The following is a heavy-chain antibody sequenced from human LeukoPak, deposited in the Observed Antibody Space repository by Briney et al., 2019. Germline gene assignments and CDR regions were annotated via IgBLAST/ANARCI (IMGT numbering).Heavy chain of an antibody. D-gene: IGHD6-13*01. CDR2: IRYDGSNK. V-gene: IGHV3-30*02. Sequence: GALSLSCAASGFTFSSYGMHWVRPAPGKGLEWVAFIRYDGSNKYYADSVKGRFTISRDNSKNTLYLQMNSLRAEDTAVYYCAKRYGSSWAFDYWGQGTLVTVSS. J-gene: IGHJ4*02. CDR3: AKRYGSSWAFDY. CDR1: GFTFSSYG.